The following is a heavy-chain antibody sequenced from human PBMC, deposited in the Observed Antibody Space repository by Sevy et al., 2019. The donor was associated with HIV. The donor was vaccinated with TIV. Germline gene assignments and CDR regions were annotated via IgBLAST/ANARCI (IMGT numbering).Heavy chain of an antibody. CDR1: GFTFSSYA. D-gene: IGHD3-22*01. V-gene: IGHV3-30-3*01. CDR3: ARGLYYDSSRGTFDY. Sequence: GGSLRLSCAASGFTFSSYAMHWVRQAPGKGLEWVAVISYDGSNKYYADSVKGRFTISRDNSKKTLFLQMNSLRDEDTAVYYCARGLYYDSSRGTFDYWGQGTLVTVSS. J-gene: IGHJ4*02. CDR2: ISYDGSNK.